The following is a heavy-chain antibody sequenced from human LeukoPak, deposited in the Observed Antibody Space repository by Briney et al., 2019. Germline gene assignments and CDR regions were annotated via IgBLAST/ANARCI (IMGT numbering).Heavy chain of an antibody. Sequence: GGSLRLSCAAPGFAVNTHDMHWVRQAPGEGPQWIAYFGISGTIYYADSVRGRFTISRDSAKNSLYLQMNGLRVDDTAIYYCAGYGAYPYWGQGTPVTVSS. CDR2: FGISGTI. J-gene: IGHJ4*02. CDR1: GFAVNTHD. CDR3: AGYGAYPY. D-gene: IGHD4-17*01. V-gene: IGHV3-48*01.